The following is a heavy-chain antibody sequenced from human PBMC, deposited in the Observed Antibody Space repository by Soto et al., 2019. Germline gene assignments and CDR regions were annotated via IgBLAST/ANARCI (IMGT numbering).Heavy chain of an antibody. Sequence: GGSLRLSCAASGFTFSSYAMHWVRQAPGKGLEWVAVISYDGSNKYYADSVKGRFTISRDNSKNTLYLQMNSLRAEDTALYYCAREGRESSGFDYWGQGTQVTVSS. CDR2: ISYDGSNK. D-gene: IGHD3-22*01. V-gene: IGHV3-30-3*01. CDR3: AREGRESSGFDY. J-gene: IGHJ4*02. CDR1: GFTFSSYA.